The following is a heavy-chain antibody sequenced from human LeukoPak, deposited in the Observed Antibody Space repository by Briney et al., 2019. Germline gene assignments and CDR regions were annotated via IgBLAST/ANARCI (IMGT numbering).Heavy chain of an antibody. D-gene: IGHD5-18*01. V-gene: IGHV4-39*07. CDR3: ATSYRTAIIWNGFDP. Sequence: SETLSLTCTVSGGSISSSSYYWGWIRQPPGKGLEWIGSIYYSGSTYYNPSLKSRVTISVDTSKNQFSLKLSSVTAADTAVYYCATSYRTAIIWNGFDPWGQGTLVTVSS. J-gene: IGHJ5*02. CDR1: GGSISSSSYY. CDR2: IYYSGST.